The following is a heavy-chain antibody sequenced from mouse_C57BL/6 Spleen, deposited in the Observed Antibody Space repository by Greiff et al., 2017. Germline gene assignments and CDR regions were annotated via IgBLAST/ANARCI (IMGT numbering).Heavy chain of an antibody. D-gene: IGHD4-1*01. CDR2: ISSGSSTI. CDR1: GFTFSDYG. Sequence: EVMLVESGGGLVKPGGSLKLSCAASGFTFSDYGMHWVRQAPEKGLEWVAYISSGSSTIYYADTVKGRFTISRDNAKNTLFLQMTSLRSEDTAMYYCARHRELFMDYWGQGTSVTVSS. V-gene: IGHV5-17*01. CDR3: ARHRELFMDY. J-gene: IGHJ4*01.